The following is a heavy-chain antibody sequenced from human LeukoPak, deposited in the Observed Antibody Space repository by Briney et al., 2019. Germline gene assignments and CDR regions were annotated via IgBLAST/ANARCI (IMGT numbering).Heavy chain of an antibody. Sequence: SVKVSCKASGGTFSSYAISWVRQAPGQGLEWMGGIIPIFGTANYAQKFQGRVTITADESTSTAYMELSSLRSEDTAVYYCARGEPSCSSTSCYFFYLYYWGQGTLVTVSS. J-gene: IGHJ4*02. CDR1: GGTFSSYA. V-gene: IGHV1-69*13. CDR2: IIPIFGTA. D-gene: IGHD2-2*01. CDR3: ARGEPSCSSTSCYFFYLYY.